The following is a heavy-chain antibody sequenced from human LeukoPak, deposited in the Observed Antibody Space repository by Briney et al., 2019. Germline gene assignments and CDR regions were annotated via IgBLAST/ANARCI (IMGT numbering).Heavy chain of an antibody. CDR2: ISYDGSNK. V-gene: IGHV3-30*18. J-gene: IGHJ6*03. CDR3: AKDQAYCTGGSCYRNFYYMDV. Sequence: PGGSLRLSCAAFGFTFSNYGMHWVRQAPGKGLEWVAVISYDGSNKYYADSVKGRFTVSRDNSKSTLILQMDSLRREDTALYFCAKDQAYCTGGSCYRNFYYMDVWGKGTTVTVSS. D-gene: IGHD2-15*01. CDR1: GFTFSNYG.